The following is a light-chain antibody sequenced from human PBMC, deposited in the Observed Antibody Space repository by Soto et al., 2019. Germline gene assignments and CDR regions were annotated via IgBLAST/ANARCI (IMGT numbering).Light chain of an antibody. Sequence: QSALTQPASVSGSPGQSITISCTGTSSDVGSYNLVSWYQQHPGKAPKLMIYEVSKRPSGVSKRFSGSKYGNTASLTISGLQAEDEADDYCCSYAGSSTVVFGGGTKLTVL. J-gene: IGLJ2*01. V-gene: IGLV2-23*02. CDR2: EVS. CDR3: CSYAGSSTVV. CDR1: SSDVGSYNL.